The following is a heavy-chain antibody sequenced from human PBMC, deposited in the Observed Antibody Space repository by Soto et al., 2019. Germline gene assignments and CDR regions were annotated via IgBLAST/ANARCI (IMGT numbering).Heavy chain of an antibody. J-gene: IGHJ4*02. CDR2: IYYSGDS. CDR1: GGSISSGSYH. D-gene: IGHD1-26*01. V-gene: IGHV4-31*03. Sequence: SETLSLTCNVSGGSISSGSYHWSWIRQHPGKGPEWIGNIYYSGDSYYNPSLKSRVTISIDTSKNQFSLRLSSVTAADTAVYFCARVEGSSYYFRHDCWGRGTLVTVSS. CDR3: ARVEGSSYYFRHDC.